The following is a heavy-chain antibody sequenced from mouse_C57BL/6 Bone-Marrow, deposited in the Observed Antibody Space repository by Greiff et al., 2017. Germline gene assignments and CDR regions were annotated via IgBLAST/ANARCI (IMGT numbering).Heavy chain of an antibody. CDR1: GYTFTSYW. CDR3: ATAGYDGFAY. J-gene: IGHJ3*01. CDR2: IDPSDSYT. D-gene: IGHD2-2*01. V-gene: IGHV1-59*01. Sequence: VQLQQPGAELVRPGPSVKLSCKASGYTFTSYWMHWVKQRPGQGLEWIGVIDPSDSYTNYNQKFKGKATLTVDTSSSTAYMQLSSLTSEDSAVYYCATAGYDGFAYWGQGTLVTVSA.